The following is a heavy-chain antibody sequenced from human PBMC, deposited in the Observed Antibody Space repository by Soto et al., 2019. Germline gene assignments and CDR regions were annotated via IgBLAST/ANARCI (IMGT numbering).Heavy chain of an antibody. CDR1: GFTFSSYW. CDR3: ARVWPGGDWFDP. V-gene: IGHV3-74*01. J-gene: IGHJ5*02. Sequence: GGSLRLSCAASGFTFSSYWMHWVRQAPGRGLVWVSRINSDGSSTSYADSVKGRFTISRDNAKNTLYLQMNSLRAEDTAVYYCARVWPGGDWFDPWGQGTLVTVSS. D-gene: IGHD3-10*01. CDR2: INSDGSST.